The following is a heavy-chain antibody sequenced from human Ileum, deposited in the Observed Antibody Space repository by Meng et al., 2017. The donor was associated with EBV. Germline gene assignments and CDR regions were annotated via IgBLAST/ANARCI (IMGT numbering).Heavy chain of an antibody. V-gene: IGHV3-53*01. CDR3: ASKSEGYDH. CDR2: IYTGGST. Sequence: VLVVGAGGGLLPPGGSLSLSCAASGFTVSSNYMSWVRQAPGKGLEWVSVIYTGGSTYYADSVKGRFTISRDNSKNTLYLQMNSLRGEDTAVYYCASKSEGYDHWGQGTLVTVSS. D-gene: IGHD5-12*01. J-gene: IGHJ4*02. CDR1: GFTVSSNY.